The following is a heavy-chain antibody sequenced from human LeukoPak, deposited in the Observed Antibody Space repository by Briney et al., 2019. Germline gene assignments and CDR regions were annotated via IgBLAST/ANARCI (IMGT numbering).Heavy chain of an antibody. Sequence: SGPTLFHPSRTLTLTFTFSGFSLRTGGGGGGGIRQPPGKALEWLSIIDWDDGKRYNPSRKRRLTITKDTSKNQVVLTMTNMDPVDTATYYCAHTSGMIVPFDYWGQGTLVTVSS. CDR2: IDWDDGK. CDR3: AHTSGMIVPFDY. V-gene: IGHV2-5*02. J-gene: IGHJ4*02. CDR1: GFSLRTGGGG. D-gene: IGHD3-22*01.